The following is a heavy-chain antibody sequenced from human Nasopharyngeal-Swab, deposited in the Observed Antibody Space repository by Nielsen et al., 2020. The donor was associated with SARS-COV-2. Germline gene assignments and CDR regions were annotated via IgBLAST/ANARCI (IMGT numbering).Heavy chain of an antibody. Sequence: SETLSLTCAVYGVAFSGFYWIWIRQSPGEGLEWIVEINPSGSTYYNPSLKSRVSMSVDTSKNQVFLNLRSVTAADTAAYYCARGRRERAPRYYYYGMDVWGQGTTVTVS. V-gene: IGHV4-34*01. CDR2: INPSGST. D-gene: IGHD1-1*01. CDR3: ARGRRERAPRYYYYGMDV. CDR1: GVAFSGFY. J-gene: IGHJ6*02.